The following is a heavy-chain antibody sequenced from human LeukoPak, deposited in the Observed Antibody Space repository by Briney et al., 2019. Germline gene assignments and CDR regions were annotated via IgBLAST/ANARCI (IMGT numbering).Heavy chain of an antibody. D-gene: IGHD6-19*01. CDR2: IYYSGST. CDR1: GGSISDAAYY. V-gene: IGHV4-31*03. J-gene: IGHJ4*02. Sequence: SETLSLTCTVSGGSISDAAYYWSWIRQHPGEGLKWIGYIYYSGSTSYNPSLKSRVTISVDTSKNQFSLKLSSVTAADTAVYYCARFGSGWYYFDYWGQGTLVTVSS. CDR3: ARFGSGWYYFDY.